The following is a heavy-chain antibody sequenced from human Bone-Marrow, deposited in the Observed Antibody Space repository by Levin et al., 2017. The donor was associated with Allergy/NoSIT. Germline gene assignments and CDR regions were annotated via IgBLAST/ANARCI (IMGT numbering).Heavy chain of an antibody. CDR3: ASPLDAADYDYVWGSYFY. CDR2: ISSSSSYI. V-gene: IGHV3-21*01. CDR1: GFTFSSYS. D-gene: IGHD3-16*01. J-gene: IGHJ4*02. Sequence: GESLKISCAASGFTFSSYSMNWVRQAPGKGLEWVSSISSSSSYIYYADSVKGRFTISRDNAKNSLYLQMNSLRAEDTAVYYCASPLDAADYDYVWGSYFYWGQGTLVTVSS.